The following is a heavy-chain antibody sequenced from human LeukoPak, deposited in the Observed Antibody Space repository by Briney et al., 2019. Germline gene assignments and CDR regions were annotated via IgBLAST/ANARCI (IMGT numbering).Heavy chain of an antibody. CDR1: GYTFTSYG. D-gene: IGHD1-7*01. Sequence: ASVKVSCKASGYTFTSYGISWVRQAPGQGLEWMGWISAYNGNTNYAQKLQGRVTMTTDTSTSTAYMELRSLRYDDTAVYYCARAPQLTGTTVFQYYYYYMDVWGKGTTVTVSS. J-gene: IGHJ6*03. CDR2: ISAYNGNT. V-gene: IGHV1-18*01. CDR3: ARAPQLTGTTVFQYYYYYMDV.